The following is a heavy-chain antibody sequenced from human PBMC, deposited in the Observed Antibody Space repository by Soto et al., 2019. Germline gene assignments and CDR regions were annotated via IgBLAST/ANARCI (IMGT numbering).Heavy chain of an antibody. J-gene: IGHJ6*03. D-gene: IGHD2-2*01. CDR3: VRVEFVAPAAVWFRGKSYCNYMDV. V-gene: IGHV3-7*01. CDR2: IKQDGSEK. Sequence: EVQLVESGGGLVQPGGSLRLSCAASGFTFSSYWMSWVRQAPGKGLEWVANIKQDGSEKYDVDSVKGRFTISRDNAKNSLYLQMNNLRAEDTAMYYCVRVEFVAPAAVWFRGKSYCNYMDVWGKGTTVTVSS. CDR1: GFTFSSYW.